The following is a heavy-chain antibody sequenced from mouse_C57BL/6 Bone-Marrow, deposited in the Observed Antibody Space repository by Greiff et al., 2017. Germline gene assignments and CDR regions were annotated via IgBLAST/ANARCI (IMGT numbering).Heavy chain of an antibody. J-gene: IGHJ1*03. V-gene: IGHV1-5*01. CDR1: GYTFTSYW. D-gene: IGHD1-1*01. CDR2: IYPGNSET. Sequence: EVKLVESGTVLARPGASVKMSCKTSGYTFTSYWMHWVKQRPGQGLEWIGAIYPGNSETSYNQKFKGKAKLTAVTSASTAYMELSSLTNEDSAVYDCTMEDYGSSHWYFDVWGTGTTVTVSS. CDR3: TMEDYGSSHWYFDV.